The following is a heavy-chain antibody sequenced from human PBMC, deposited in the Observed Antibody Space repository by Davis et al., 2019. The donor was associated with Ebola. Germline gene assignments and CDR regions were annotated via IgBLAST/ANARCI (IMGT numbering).Heavy chain of an antibody. Sequence: KVSCKGSGYSFNTYWIGWVRQMPGKGLEWMGIIYPGDSDTRYSPSFEGQVTISVDRSISTAYLQWSSLKASDTAMYYCARGTSLARNFDYWGQGTLVTVSS. D-gene: IGHD3-3*02. CDR1: GYSFNTYW. CDR2: IYPGDSDT. J-gene: IGHJ4*02. CDR3: ARGTSLARNFDY. V-gene: IGHV5-51*01.